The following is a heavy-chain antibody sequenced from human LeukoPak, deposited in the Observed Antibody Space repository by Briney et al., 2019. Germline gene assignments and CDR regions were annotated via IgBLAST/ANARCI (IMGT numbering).Heavy chain of an antibody. D-gene: IGHD1-1*01. CDR3: ARRSNINWSIND. CDR1: GFNLNTNY. Sequence: PGGSLRHSCAASGFNLNTNYMIWVPQAPGKGLEWVSVTYSGGSTYYADSVKGRFTISRDNSKNTLYLQMNSLRAEDTAVYYCARRSNINWSINDWGQGTLVTVSS. CDR2: TYSGGST. V-gene: IGHV3-53*01. J-gene: IGHJ4*02.